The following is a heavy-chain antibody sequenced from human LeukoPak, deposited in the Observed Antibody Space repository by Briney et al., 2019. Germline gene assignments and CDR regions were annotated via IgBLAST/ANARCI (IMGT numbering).Heavy chain of an antibody. CDR2: INHSGST. Sequence: SETLSLTCAVYGGSFSGYYWSWIRQPPGKGLEWIGEINHSGSTNYNPSLKSRVTISVDTSKNQFSLKLSSVTAADTAVYYCARGKWFGELFGLSSSDYWGQGTLVTVSS. CDR3: ARGKWFGELFGLSSSDY. CDR1: GGSFSGYY. J-gene: IGHJ4*02. V-gene: IGHV4-34*01. D-gene: IGHD3-10*01.